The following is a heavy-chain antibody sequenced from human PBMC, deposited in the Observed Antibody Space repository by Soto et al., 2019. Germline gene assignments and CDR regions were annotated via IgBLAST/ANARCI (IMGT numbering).Heavy chain of an antibody. CDR2: IYSGGST. CDR3: AKDSLGELSLYAFDI. D-gene: IGHD3-16*02. Sequence: GGSLRLSCAASGFTVSSNYMSWVRQAPGKGLEWVSVIYSGGSTYYADSVKGRFTISRDNSKNTLYLQMNSLRAEDTAVYYCAKDSLGELSLYAFDIWGQGTMVTVSS. CDR1: GFTVSSNY. J-gene: IGHJ3*02. V-gene: IGHV3-66*02.